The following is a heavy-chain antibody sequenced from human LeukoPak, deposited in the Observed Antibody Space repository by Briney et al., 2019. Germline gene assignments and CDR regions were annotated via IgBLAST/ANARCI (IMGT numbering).Heavy chain of an antibody. V-gene: IGHV3-48*03. Sequence: GGSLRLSCAASGFTFATSEMSWVRQAPGKGLEWVSYIGGSGSPIFYADSVKGRFTISRDNAKNSLYLQMTSLRAEDTALYFCAREDTRDAFDIWGQGTMVTVPS. J-gene: IGHJ3*02. CDR3: AREDTRDAFDI. CDR2: IGGSGSPI. D-gene: IGHD2-15*01. CDR1: GFTFATSE.